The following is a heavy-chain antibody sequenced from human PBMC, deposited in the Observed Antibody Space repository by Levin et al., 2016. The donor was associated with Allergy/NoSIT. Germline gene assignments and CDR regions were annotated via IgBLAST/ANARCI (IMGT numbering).Heavy chain of an antibody. CDR2: IYWNDDN. J-gene: IGHJ3*01. CDR3: VHQSSPHYDTSGYTPTV. D-gene: IGHD3-22*01. Sequence: SGPTLVKPTQTLTLTCTFSGFSLRTPGVGVGWIRQPPGKALEWLALIYWNDDNYSSPSLQSRLTITKDTSKNQVVLAVTNMDPVDTATYFCVHQSSPHYDTSGYTPTVWGQGTMVTVSS. V-gene: IGHV2-5*01. CDR1: GFSLRTPGVG.